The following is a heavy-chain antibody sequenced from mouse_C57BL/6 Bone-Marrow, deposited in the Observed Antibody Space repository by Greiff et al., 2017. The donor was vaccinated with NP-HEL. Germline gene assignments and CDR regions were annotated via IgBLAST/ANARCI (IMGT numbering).Heavy chain of an antibody. CDR1: GYTFTSYW. Sequence: QVQLQQPGAELVKPGASVKLSCKASGYTFTSYWMHWVKQRPGRGLEWIGMIHPNSGNTNYNEKFNSKATLTVDKSSSTAYMQLSSLTSEDSAVYYCARCSIHYGSSAWFAYWGQGSLVTVSA. CDR3: ARCSIHYGSSAWFAY. J-gene: IGHJ3*01. V-gene: IGHV1-64*01. CDR2: IHPNSGNT. D-gene: IGHD1-3*01.